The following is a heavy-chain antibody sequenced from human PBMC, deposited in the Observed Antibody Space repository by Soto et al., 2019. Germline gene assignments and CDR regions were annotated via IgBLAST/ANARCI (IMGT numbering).Heavy chain of an antibody. V-gene: IGHV4-31*03. CDR2: IYYSGST. CDR3: ARVCGGDCHYGMDV. Sequence: QVQLQESGPGLVKPSQTLSLTCTVSGGSISSGGYYWSWIRQHPGKGLEWIGYIYYSGSTYYNPSLKSRVTISVDTSKNPFSLQLSSVTAADTAVYYCARVCGGDCHYGMDVWGQGPTVTVSS. CDR1: GGSISSGGYY. D-gene: IGHD2-21*02. J-gene: IGHJ6*02.